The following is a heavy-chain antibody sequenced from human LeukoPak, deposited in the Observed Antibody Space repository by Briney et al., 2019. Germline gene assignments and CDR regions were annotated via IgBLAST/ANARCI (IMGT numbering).Heavy chain of an antibody. CDR2: ISGSGGST. CDR1: GFTFSSYA. CDR3: AKEHGYSYGYDFDY. Sequence: GGSLSLSCAPSGFTFSSYAMSWARQAPGKGLEWASAISGSGGSTYYADSVKGRFTISRDNSKNTLYLQMNSLRAEDTAVYYCAKEHGYSYGYDFDYWGQGTLVTVSS. V-gene: IGHV3-23*01. J-gene: IGHJ4*02. D-gene: IGHD5-18*01.